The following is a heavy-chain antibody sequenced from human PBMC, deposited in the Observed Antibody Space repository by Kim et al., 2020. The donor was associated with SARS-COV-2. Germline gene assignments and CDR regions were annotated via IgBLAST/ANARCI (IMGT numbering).Heavy chain of an antibody. D-gene: IGHD3-10*01. V-gene: IGHV1-18*01. CDR1: GYTFTTFG. CDR3: ARDNGFGDYGVEY. CDR2: IRGSNDDT. Sequence: ASVKVSCKASGYTFTTFGISWVRQAPGQGLEWMGWIRGSNDDTNYAQNLQGRITVTRDTSTSTAYMELRSLRSDDTAIYYCARDNGFGDYGVEYLGQGSL. J-gene: IGHJ4*02.